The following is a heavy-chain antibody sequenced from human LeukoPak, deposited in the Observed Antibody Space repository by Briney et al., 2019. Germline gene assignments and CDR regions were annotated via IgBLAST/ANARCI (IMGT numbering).Heavy chain of an antibody. V-gene: IGHV3-23*01. J-gene: IGHJ4*02. CDR2: IHGSGSPT. D-gene: IGHD1-26*01. CDR3: ARELPYSNS. Sequence: TGGSLRLSCSASGFTLTACAMKGVRQAPGKGLEWVSVIHGSGSPTYYADSVKGRFAISRDNSKNTLYLQMNSLRADDTALYYCARELPYSNSWGQGTLVTVSS. CDR1: GFTLTACA.